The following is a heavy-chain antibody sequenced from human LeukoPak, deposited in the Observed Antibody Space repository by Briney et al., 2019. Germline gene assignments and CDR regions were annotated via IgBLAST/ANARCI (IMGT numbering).Heavy chain of an antibody. V-gene: IGHV3-7*03. CDR3: AKGTRFDWLLSWFDP. Sequence: PGGSLRLSCAASGFTFSMYWMSWVRQAPGKGLEWVASINQDESAKFYVDSVKGRFTISRDNAKNSLYLQMNSLRAEDMALYYCAKGTRFDWLLSWFDPWGQGTLVTVSS. CDR1: GFTFSMYW. J-gene: IGHJ5*02. D-gene: IGHD3-9*01. CDR2: INQDESAK.